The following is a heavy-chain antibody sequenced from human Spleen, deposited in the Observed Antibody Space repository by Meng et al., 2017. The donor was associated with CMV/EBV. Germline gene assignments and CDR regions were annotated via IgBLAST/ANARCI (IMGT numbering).Heavy chain of an antibody. CDR2: INPDSGGT. J-gene: IGHJ3*02. D-gene: IGHD5-12*01. Sequence: ASVKVSCKASGYTFAGYYIHWLRQAPGEELQWMEWINPDSGGTTYAKKFQGRVSMTRDTSISTAYMELSRLRSDDTALYYCARTYDIVHDLFDIWGQGTMVTVSS. CDR3: ARTYDIVHDLFDI. V-gene: IGHV1-2*02. CDR1: GYTFAGYY.